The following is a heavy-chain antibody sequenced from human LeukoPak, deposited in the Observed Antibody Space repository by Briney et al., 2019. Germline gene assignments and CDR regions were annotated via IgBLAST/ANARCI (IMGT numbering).Heavy chain of an antibody. J-gene: IGHJ6*02. V-gene: IGHV4-4*07. CDR2: IYTSGST. D-gene: IGHD4-17*01. Sequence: PSETLSLTCTVSGGSISSYYWSWIRQPAGKGLEWIGRIYTSGSTNYNPSRKSRVTMSVDTSKNQFSLKLSSVTAADTAVYYCAKASVTTSKGYYYYGMDVWGQGTTVTVSS. CDR3: AKASVTTSKGYYYYGMDV. CDR1: GGSISSYY.